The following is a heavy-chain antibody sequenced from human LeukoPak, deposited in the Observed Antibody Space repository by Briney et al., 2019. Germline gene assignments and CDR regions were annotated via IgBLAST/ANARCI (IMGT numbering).Heavy chain of an antibody. CDR2: IKKTGSET. CDR1: GFTFSHFW. CDR3: ARGRTSRDGYNYFDY. Sequence: GGSLRLSCAASGFTFSHFWTSWVRHARGKGLEWVAYIKKTGSETYYVDSVKGRFTITRDNTRNSLFLQMYSLRAEDTAVYFCARGRTSRDGYNYFDYWGQGTLVTVSS. J-gene: IGHJ4*02. V-gene: IGHV3-7*01. D-gene: IGHD5-24*01.